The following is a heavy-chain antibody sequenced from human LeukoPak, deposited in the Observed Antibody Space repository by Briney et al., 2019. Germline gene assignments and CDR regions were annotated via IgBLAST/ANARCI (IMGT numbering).Heavy chain of an antibody. J-gene: IGHJ3*02. V-gene: IGHV4-59*01. CDR1: GGSISSYY. Sequence: SETLSLTCTVSGGSISSYYWSWIRQPPGKGPEWIGYIYYSGSTNYNPSLKSRVTISVDTSKNQLSLKLSSVTAADTAVYYCASGGFGELFPSHHDAFDIWGQGTMVTVSS. D-gene: IGHD3-10*01. CDR3: ASGGFGELFPSHHDAFDI. CDR2: IYYSGST.